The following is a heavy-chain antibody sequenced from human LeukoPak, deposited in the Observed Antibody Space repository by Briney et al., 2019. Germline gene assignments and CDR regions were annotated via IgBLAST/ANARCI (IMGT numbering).Heavy chain of an antibody. V-gene: IGHV1-18*01. J-gene: IGHJ5*02. CDR2: ISGYNGNT. D-gene: IGHD6-13*01. CDR3: ARNIASGGEGNWFDP. CDR1: GYTFTSYG. Sequence: GASVKVSCKASGYTFTSYGISWVRQAPGQGLEWMGRISGYNGNTNFAQKLQGRVTMTTDTSTSTAYMELRSLRSDDTAIYYCARNIASGGEGNWFDPWGQGTLVTVSS.